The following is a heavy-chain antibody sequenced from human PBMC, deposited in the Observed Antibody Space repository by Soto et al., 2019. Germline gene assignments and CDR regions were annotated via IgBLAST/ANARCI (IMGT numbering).Heavy chain of an antibody. D-gene: IGHD1-26*01. CDR3: ARDPGRSYGPD. CDR1: GCTLRSKY. V-gene: IGHV3-66*01. CDR2: IYSGGST. J-gene: IGHJ4*02. Sequence: GGSLKLXCAAPGCTLRSKYISWGRQAPGKGLEWVSVIYSGGSTYYADSVKGRFTISRDNSKNTLYLQMNSLRAEDTAVYYCARDPGRSYGPDWGQGTLVTVSS.